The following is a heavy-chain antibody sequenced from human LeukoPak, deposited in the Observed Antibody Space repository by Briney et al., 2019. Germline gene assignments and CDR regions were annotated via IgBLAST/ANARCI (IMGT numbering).Heavy chain of an antibody. Sequence: ASVKVSCKASGYTFTSYGINWVRQAPGQGLEWMGWISAYNGNTNYAQKLQGRVTMTTDTSTSTAYMELRSLRSDDTAVYYCARVSRASNIVVVPAAMDCWGQGTLVTVSS. CDR3: ARVSRASNIVVVPAAMDC. D-gene: IGHD2-2*01. CDR1: GYTFTSYG. CDR2: ISAYNGNT. J-gene: IGHJ4*02. V-gene: IGHV1-18*01.